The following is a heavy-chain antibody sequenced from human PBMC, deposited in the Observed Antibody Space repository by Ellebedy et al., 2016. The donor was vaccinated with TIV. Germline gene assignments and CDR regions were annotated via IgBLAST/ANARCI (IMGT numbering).Heavy chain of an antibody. CDR3: ARAIGAADSF. J-gene: IGHJ4*02. Sequence: GESLKISXAASGFTFSSYWMQWVRHAPGKGLEWVANIKQDGSAKYYVDSVKGRFTISRDNAKNSLFLQMNSLRAEDTAVYYCARAIGAADSFWGQGTLVTVSS. CDR1: GFTFSSYW. D-gene: IGHD6-13*01. V-gene: IGHV3-7*01. CDR2: IKQDGSAK.